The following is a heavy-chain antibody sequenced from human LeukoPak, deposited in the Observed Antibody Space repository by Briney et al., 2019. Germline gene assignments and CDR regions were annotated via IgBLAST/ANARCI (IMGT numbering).Heavy chain of an antibody. D-gene: IGHD5-12*01. V-gene: IGHV4-39*07. CDR3: ARKTSGYGVGWFDP. Sequence: TSETLSLTCTVSGGSISSSSYYWGWIRQPPGKGLEWIGSIYYSGSTYYNPSLKSRVTISVDTSKNQFSLKLSSVTAADTAVYYCARKTSGYGVGWFDPWGQGTLVTVSS. CDR1: GGSISSSSYY. J-gene: IGHJ5*02. CDR2: IYYSGST.